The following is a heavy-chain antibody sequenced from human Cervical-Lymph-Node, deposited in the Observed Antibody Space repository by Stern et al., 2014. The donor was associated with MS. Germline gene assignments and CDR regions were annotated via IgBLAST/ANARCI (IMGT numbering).Heavy chain of an antibody. CDR1: GDSVSSNGVA. Sequence: QVQLGQSGPRLVKPSQTLSLTCALSGDSVSSNGVAWNWIRQSPSRGFEWLGRTYYMAKWYNDYAVSVKSRITINPDTSKNQFSLQLNSVTPEDTAVYYCARDKTTVTHYGMDVWGQGTTVTVSS. J-gene: IGHJ6*02. CDR2: TYYMAKWYN. V-gene: IGHV6-1*01. CDR3: ARDKTTVTHYGMDV. D-gene: IGHD4-17*01.